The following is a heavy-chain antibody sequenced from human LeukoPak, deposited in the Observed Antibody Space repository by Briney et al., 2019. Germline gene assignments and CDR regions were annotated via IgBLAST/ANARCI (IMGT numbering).Heavy chain of an antibody. J-gene: IGHJ3*02. CDR2: ISYDGSNK. CDR1: GFTFSSYG. Sequence: GGSLRLSCAASGFTFSSYGMHWVRQAPGKGLEWVAVISYDGSNKYYADSVKGRFTISRDNSKNTLYLQVNRLRAEDTAVYYCAKLRSVPWAIAAANDGTDIWGQGTMVTVSS. D-gene: IGHD6-13*01. CDR3: AKLRSVPWAIAAANDGTDI. V-gene: IGHV3-30*18.